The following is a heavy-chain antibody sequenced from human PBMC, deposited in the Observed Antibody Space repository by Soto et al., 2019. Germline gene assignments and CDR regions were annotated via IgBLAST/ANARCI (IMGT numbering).Heavy chain of an antibody. CDR1: GFTVSTNF. CDR2: IYSGGST. J-gene: IGHJ6*02. CDR3: ARARMQLWPNYYDDGLDV. V-gene: IGHV3-66*01. D-gene: IGHD5-18*01. Sequence: EVQLVESGGTLVQPGGSLRLSCAASGFTVSTNFMTWVRQAPGKGLEWVSVIYSGGSTFYADSGKGRFTITRDNSKNTLYFQMNSLRVEDTAVYYCARARMQLWPNYYDDGLDVWGQGTTVTVSS.